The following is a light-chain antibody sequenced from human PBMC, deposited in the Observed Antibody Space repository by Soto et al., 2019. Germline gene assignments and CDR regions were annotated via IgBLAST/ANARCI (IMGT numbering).Light chain of an antibody. V-gene: IGLV2-8*01. CDR3: SSYAGSNTFVV. Sequence: QSVLSQPPSASGSLGQSVTISCTGTSSDVGDYNYVSWYQQHPGKAHKVMIYEVTKRPSGVPDRFSGSKSGNTASLTVSGLQDEDEADYYCSSYAGSNTFVVFGGGTKVXVL. CDR2: EVT. J-gene: IGLJ2*01. CDR1: SSDVGDYNY.